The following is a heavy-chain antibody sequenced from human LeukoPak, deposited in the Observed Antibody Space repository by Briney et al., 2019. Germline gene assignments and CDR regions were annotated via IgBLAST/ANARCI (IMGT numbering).Heavy chain of an antibody. CDR1: GFTFNNFG. D-gene: IGHD3-22*01. Sequence: PGGSLRLSCAASGFTFNNFGMHWVRQAPGKGLEWVAFIGYEGVRKYYADSVKGRFTISKDNSKATLYLQMNSLRPEDTAVYCCAKDLHGGYSSDYWGQGTLVTVSS. CDR2: IGYEGVRK. V-gene: IGHV3-30*02. CDR3: AKDLHGGYSSDY. J-gene: IGHJ4*02.